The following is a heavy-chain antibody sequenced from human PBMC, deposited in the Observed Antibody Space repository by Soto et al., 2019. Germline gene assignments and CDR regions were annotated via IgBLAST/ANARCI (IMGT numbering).Heavy chain of an antibody. D-gene: IGHD1-1*01. V-gene: IGHV1-69*12. CDR2: IIPIFGTA. CDR3: ARGYGWNDKEHDAFDI. J-gene: IGHJ3*02. Sequence: QIQLVQSGAEVKKPGSSVKVSCKASGGTFSSYAISWVRQAPGQGLEWMGGIIPIFGTANYAQKFQGRVTITADESTSTANMELSSLRSEDTAAYYCARGYGWNDKEHDAFDIWGQGTMVTVSS. CDR1: GGTFSSYA.